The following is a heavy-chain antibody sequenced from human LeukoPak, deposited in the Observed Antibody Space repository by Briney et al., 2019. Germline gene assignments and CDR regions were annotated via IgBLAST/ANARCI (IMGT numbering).Heavy chain of an antibody. CDR2: ISAYNGNT. CDR3: ARGDYDSSGYYYFYYYYYGMDV. Sequence: ASVKVSCKASGYTFTSYGISWVRQAPGQGLEWMGWISAYNGNTNCEQKLQGRVTMTTDTSTSTAYMELRSLRSDDTAVYYCARGDYDSSGYYYFYYYYYGMDVWGQGTTVTVSS. V-gene: IGHV1-18*01. CDR1: GYTFTSYG. J-gene: IGHJ6*02. D-gene: IGHD3-22*01.